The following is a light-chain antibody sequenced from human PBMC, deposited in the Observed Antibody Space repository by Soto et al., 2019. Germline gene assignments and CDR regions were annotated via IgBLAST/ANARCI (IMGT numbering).Light chain of an antibody. V-gene: IGKV3D-20*01. CDR2: DAS. J-gene: IGKJ5*01. Sequence: EIVLTQSPSNLSLSPGDRATLSCGAIQSVSSSYLAWYQQKPGLAPRLLIYDASSRATGIPDRFSGSGSGTDFTLTISRLEPEDFAVYYCQQYGSSPLITFGQGTRLEI. CDR3: QQYGSSPLIT. CDR1: QSVSSSY.